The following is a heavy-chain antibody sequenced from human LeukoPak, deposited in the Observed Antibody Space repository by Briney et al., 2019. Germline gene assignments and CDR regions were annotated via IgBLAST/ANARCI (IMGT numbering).Heavy chain of an antibody. D-gene: IGHD4-23*01. CDR1: GYTFTGYY. CDR3: ARSTHGGSLTGVFDY. J-gene: IGHJ4*02. V-gene: IGHV1-2*02. CDR2: INPNSGGT. Sequence: ASVKVSCKASGYTFTGYYMHWIRQAPGQGHDLKGWINPNSGGTNYAQKFQGRVTMTRDTSISTAYMELSRLRSDDTAVYYCARSTHGGSLTGVFDYWGQGTLVTVSS.